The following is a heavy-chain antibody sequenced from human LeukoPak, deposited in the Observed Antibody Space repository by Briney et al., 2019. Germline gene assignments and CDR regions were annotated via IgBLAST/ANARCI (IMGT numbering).Heavy chain of an antibody. CDR2: ISPSGGST. Sequence: ASVKVSCKAIGYTFTSNYMHWVRQVPGQGPEWMGVISPSGGSTTYAQKFQGRVTLTRDMSTSTDYLELSSLRSEDTAVYYCTSGLSVRRSNNTPVDYWGQGTLVTVSS. J-gene: IGHJ4*02. CDR1: GYTFTSNY. V-gene: IGHV1-46*03. D-gene: IGHD1-1*01. CDR3: TSGLSVRRSNNTPVDY.